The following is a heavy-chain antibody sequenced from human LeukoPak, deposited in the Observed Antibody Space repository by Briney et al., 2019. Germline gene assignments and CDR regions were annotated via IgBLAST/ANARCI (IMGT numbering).Heavy chain of an antibody. Sequence: SETLSLTCTVSGGPTSSGDYYWRWIPQSPGKGLDWIGYIYYSGSTYYNPSLKSRVTISVDTSKNQFSLKLTSVTAADTAVYYCARARHIVAVTAFPGAFDIWGQGTMVTVSS. CDR2: IYYSGST. CDR1: GGPTSSGDYY. J-gene: IGHJ3*02. CDR3: ARARHIVAVTAFPGAFDI. D-gene: IGHD2-21*02. V-gene: IGHV4-30-4*08.